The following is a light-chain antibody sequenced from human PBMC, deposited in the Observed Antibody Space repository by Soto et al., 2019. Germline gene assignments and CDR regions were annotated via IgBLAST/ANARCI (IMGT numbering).Light chain of an antibody. Sequence: QSALTQPRSVSATPGQSVTISCTGTSSDVGRYDYVSWYQQHPAKAHKLIEYDDTERPAGVPERFSGSKSGNTASLTSSGRQADDEADYSGRSFAGPSSYVFGTGTKVTVL. V-gene: IGLV2-11*01. J-gene: IGLJ1*01. CDR1: SSDVGRYDY. CDR3: RSFAGPSSYV. CDR2: DDT.